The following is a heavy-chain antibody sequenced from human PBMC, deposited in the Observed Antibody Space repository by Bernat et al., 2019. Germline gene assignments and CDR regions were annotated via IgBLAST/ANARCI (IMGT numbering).Heavy chain of an antibody. Sequence: EVQLLESGGGLVQPGGSLRLSCAASESTFTTQWMSWVRQAPGKGLELVANINEDGSEKYYVDSVKGRFTISRDNAKNSLFLQMNSLRVEDTAVYYCVGTFHPDYWGQGTLVTVSS. D-gene: IGHD2/OR15-2a*01. J-gene: IGHJ4*02. CDR1: ESTFTTQW. V-gene: IGHV3-7*01. CDR2: INEDGSEK. CDR3: VGTFHPDY.